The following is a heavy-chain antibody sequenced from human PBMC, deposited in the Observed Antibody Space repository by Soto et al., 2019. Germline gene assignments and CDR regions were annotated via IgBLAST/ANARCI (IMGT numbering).Heavy chain of an antibody. CDR2: IYHDGST. Sequence: SETLSLTCAVSGGSISGFNWWSWVRQPPGKGLEWIAEIYHDGSTNYNPSLKSRVTISVDKSKNQFSLKLSSVTAADTAVYYCARDDGAGRGIYFDSWGQGTLVTVSS. V-gene: IGHV4-4*02. CDR3: ARDDGAGRGIYFDS. D-gene: IGHD3-16*01. CDR1: GGSISGFNW. J-gene: IGHJ4*02.